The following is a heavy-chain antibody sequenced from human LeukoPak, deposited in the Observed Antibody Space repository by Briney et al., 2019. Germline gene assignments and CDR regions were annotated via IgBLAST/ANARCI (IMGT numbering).Heavy chain of an antibody. CDR2: INHSGST. V-gene: IGHV4-34*01. D-gene: IGHD2-15*01. CDR1: GGSFSGYY. Sequence: PSETLSLTCAVSGGSFSGYYWTWIRQSPGKGLEWIGEINHSGSTNYNPSLTRRVTMSVDTSKNQFSLNLSAATAADTAVYYCARSMGVVATQGASWFDPWGQGTLVTVSS. J-gene: IGHJ5*02. CDR3: ARSMGVVATQGASWFDP.